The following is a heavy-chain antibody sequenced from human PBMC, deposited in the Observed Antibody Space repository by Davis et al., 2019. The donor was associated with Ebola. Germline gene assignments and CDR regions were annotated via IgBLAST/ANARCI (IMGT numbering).Heavy chain of an antibody. V-gene: IGHV1-69*04. J-gene: IGHJ5*02. Sequence: SVKVSCKASGGTFSSYAISWVRQAPGQGLEWMGRIIPILGIANYAQKFQGRVTITADKSTSTAYMELSSLRSEDTAVYYCAREAGSGWYSWFDPWGQGTLVTVSS. CDR3: AREAGSGWYSWFDP. D-gene: IGHD6-19*01. CDR2: IIPILGIA. CDR1: GGTFSSYA.